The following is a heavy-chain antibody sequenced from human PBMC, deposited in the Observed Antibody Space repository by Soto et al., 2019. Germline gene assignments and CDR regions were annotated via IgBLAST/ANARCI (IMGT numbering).Heavy chain of an antibody. V-gene: IGHV4-61*01. CDR2: IYYTGST. CDR3: AREFSNSPEAFDS. CDR1: GGSVNSDNFY. Sequence: SGDLSLTCTVSGGSVNSDNFYWSWIRQPPGRGLEWIGYIYYTGSTNYNPSLKSRVTISIDTSRNQFSLKLSSVTAADTAVYYCAREFSNSPEAFDSWGQGSLVTVSS. J-gene: IGHJ4*02. D-gene: IGHD6-6*01.